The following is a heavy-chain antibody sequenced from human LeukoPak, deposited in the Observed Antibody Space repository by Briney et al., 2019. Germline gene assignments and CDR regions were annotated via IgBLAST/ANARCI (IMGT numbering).Heavy chain of an antibody. CDR3: ARRSGIAVAGAFDY. D-gene: IGHD6-19*01. J-gene: IGHJ4*02. V-gene: IGHV3-23*01. CDR1: GFTFSSYA. Sequence: GGSLRLSCAVSGFTFSSYAMSWVSQAPGKGLEWFTGISGCSDSTYYADSVKGRFTISRDNSKSTLYLQMSSLRAYDTAVYYCARRSGIAVAGAFDYWGQGTLVTVSS. CDR2: ISGCSDST.